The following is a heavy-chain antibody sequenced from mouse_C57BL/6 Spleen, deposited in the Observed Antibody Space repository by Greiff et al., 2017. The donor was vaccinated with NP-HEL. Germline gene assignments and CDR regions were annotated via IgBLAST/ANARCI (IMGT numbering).Heavy chain of an antibody. CDR1: GFTFSSYA. Sequence: EVKLVESGEGLVKPGGSLKLSCAASGFTFSSYAMSWVRQTPEKRLEWVAYISSGGDYIYYADTVKGRFTISRDNARNTLYLQMSSLKSEDTAMYYCTRDRGVGGYFDVWGTGTTVTVSS. D-gene: IGHD1-1*02. CDR2: ISSGGDYI. CDR3: TRDRGVGGYFDV. J-gene: IGHJ1*03. V-gene: IGHV5-9-1*02.